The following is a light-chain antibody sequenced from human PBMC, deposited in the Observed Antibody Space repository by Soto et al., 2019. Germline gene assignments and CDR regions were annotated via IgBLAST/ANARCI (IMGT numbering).Light chain of an antibody. J-gene: IGKJ2*01. Sequence: DIQMTQSPSTLSASVGDRVTITCRASQSVSNWLAWYQQKPGTAPTLLIYDVSRLETGVPSRFSGSGSGTEFTLTINSLQPEEFATCFCQQNDTYYTFGKGTKVAIK. CDR1: QSVSNW. CDR3: QQNDTYYT. V-gene: IGKV1-5*01. CDR2: DVS.